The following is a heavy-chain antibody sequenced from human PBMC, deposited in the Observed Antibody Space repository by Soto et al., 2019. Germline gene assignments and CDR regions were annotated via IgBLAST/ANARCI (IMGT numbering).Heavy chain of an antibody. CDR3: AKALAWLVLGGEAEIDY. CDR1: GFTFSSYG. CDR2: ISYDGSNK. V-gene: IGHV3-30*18. D-gene: IGHD6-19*01. J-gene: IGHJ4*02. Sequence: GGSLRLSCAASGFTFSSYGMHWVRQAPGKGLEWVAVISYDGSNKYYADSVKGRFTISRDNSKNTLYLQMNSLRAEDTAVYYCAKALAWLVLGGEAEIDYWGQGTLVTVSS.